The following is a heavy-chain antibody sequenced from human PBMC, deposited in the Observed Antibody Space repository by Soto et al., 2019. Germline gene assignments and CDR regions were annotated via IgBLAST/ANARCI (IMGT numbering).Heavy chain of an antibody. Sequence: EVQLVESGGGLVQPGRSLRLSCAASGFTFDDYAMHWVRQAPGKGLEWVSGISRNSGSIGYADSVKGRFTISMDNAKNSLYLQMNSLIAEETALYYCAKDMVPGVTMARGVVDYWGQGTLVTVSS. CDR2: ISRNSGSI. D-gene: IGHD3-10*01. CDR3: AKDMVPGVTMARGVVDY. J-gene: IGHJ4*02. CDR1: GFTFDDYA. V-gene: IGHV3-9*01.